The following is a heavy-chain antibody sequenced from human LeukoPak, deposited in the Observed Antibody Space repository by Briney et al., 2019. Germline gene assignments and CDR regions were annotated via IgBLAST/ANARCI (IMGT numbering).Heavy chain of an antibody. D-gene: IGHD1-14*01. V-gene: IGHV1-46*01. CDR1: GYTFTSYY. Sequence: ASVKVSCKASGYTFTSYYMHWVRQAPGQGLEWMGIINPSGGSTRYAQNFQGRVTMTRDTSTSTVDMELSSLRSEDTAVFYCARDASYNRPAYYFDYWGQGTLVAVSS. CDR3: ARDASYNRPAYYFDY. CDR2: INPSGGST. J-gene: IGHJ4*02.